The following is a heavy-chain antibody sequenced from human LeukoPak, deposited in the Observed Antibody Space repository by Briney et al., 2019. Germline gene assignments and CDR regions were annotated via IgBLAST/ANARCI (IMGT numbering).Heavy chain of an antibody. V-gene: IGHV3-48*01. Sequence: QPGGSLRLSCGASGFTFSSYSMNWVRQAPGKGLEWVSYISSSSSTIYYADSVKGRFTISRDNAKNSLYLQMNSLRAEDTAVYYCARDSMVRGVIPFDYWGQGTLVTVSS. D-gene: IGHD3-10*01. CDR2: ISSSSSTI. CDR1: GFTFSSYS. CDR3: ARDSMVRGVIPFDY. J-gene: IGHJ4*02.